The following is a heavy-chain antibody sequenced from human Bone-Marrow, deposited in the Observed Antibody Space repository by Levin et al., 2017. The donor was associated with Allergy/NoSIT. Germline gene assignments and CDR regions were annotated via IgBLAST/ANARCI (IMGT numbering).Heavy chain of an antibody. J-gene: IGHJ4*02. CDR3: ARVHSSGWDA. CDR1: GYTFTNFA. CDR2: ISASIGTT. Sequence: ASVKVSCKASGYTFTNFAVSWVRQAPGQGLEWMGWISASIGTTNYAQNLQGRVSMTTDTSTSTAYMDLTRLRSDDTAIYYCARVHSSGWDAWGQGTLVTVSS. D-gene: IGHD6-19*01. V-gene: IGHV1-18*01.